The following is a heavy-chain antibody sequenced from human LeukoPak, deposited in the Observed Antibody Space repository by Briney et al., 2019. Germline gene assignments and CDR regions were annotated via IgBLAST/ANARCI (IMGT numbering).Heavy chain of an antibody. V-gene: IGHV1-46*01. CDR2: INPKGGTT. Sequence: ASVKVSCKASGYSFTSYYIHWVRQAPGQGLEWMGIINPKGGTTRYAQKFQGRVAMIRDTSTSTAYMELNSLKSEDTAVCYCARTTDFDYWGQGTLVTVSS. CDR1: GYSFTSYY. CDR3: ARTTDFDY. D-gene: IGHD1-1*01. J-gene: IGHJ4*02.